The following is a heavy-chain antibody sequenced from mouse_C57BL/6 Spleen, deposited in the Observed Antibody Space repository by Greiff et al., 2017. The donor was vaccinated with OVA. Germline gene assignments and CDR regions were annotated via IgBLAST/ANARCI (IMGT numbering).Heavy chain of an antibody. D-gene: IGHD1-1*01. CDR3: ARLRDGWYFDA. Sequence: QVQLKESGPELVKPGASVKISCKASGYAFSSSWMNWVKQRPGKGLEWIGRIYPGDGDTNYNGKFKGKATLTADKSSSTAYMQLSSLTSEDSAVYFCARLRDGWYFDAWGTGTTVTVSS. J-gene: IGHJ1*03. CDR1: GYAFSSSW. CDR2: IYPGDGDT. V-gene: IGHV1-82*01.